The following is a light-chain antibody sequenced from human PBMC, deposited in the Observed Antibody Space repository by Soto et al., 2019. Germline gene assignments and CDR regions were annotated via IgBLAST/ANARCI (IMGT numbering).Light chain of an antibody. V-gene: IGLV1-44*01. CDR2: SNN. CDR1: SSNIGSRNT. CDR3: AAWDNSLKGVL. J-gene: IGLJ2*01. Sequence: QSVLTQPPSASGTPGQRVTISCSGSSSNIGSRNTVNWYQQLPGTAPKLLIRSNNQRPSGVPDRYSGSKSGTSASLAISGLQSEDEADYYCAAWDNSLKGVLFGGGTKLTVL.